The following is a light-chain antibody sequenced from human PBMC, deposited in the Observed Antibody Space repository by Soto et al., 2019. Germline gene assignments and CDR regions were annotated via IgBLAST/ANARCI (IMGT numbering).Light chain of an antibody. CDR3: QQRSNWPPIT. CDR2: GAS. J-gene: IGKJ5*01. V-gene: IGKV3-15*01. Sequence: EIVMTQSPATLSVSPGERATLSCRASQSVSSNLAWYQQKPGQAPRLLIYGASSRATGIPARFSGSGSGTEFTLTISSLEPEDFAVYYCQQRSNWPPITFGQGTQLEIK. CDR1: QSVSSN.